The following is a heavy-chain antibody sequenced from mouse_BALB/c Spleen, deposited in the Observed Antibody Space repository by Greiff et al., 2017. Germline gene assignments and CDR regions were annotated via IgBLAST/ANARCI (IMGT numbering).Heavy chain of an antibody. D-gene: IGHD2-3*01. Sequence: EVQLQQSGPELVKPGASVKVSCKASGYAFTSYNMYWVKQSHGKSLEWIGYIDPYNGGTSYNQKFKGKATLTVDKSSSTAYMHLNSLTSEDSAVYYCARFLYDGYFYAMDYWGQGTSVTVSS. V-gene: IGHV1S135*01. CDR1: GYAFTSYN. CDR2: IDPYNGGT. CDR3: ARFLYDGYFYAMDY. J-gene: IGHJ4*01.